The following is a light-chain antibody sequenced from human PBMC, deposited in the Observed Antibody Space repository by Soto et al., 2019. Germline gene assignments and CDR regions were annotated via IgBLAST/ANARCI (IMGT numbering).Light chain of an antibody. CDR3: QQYGSSPLT. V-gene: IGKV3-20*01. CDR1: QSVSSNY. J-gene: IGKJ1*01. CDR2: DAT. Sequence: EIVLTQSPGTLSLSPGERATLSCRASQSVSSNYLAWYQQKPGQAPRLLIYDATKRASGIPDRFSGSGSGTDFTLTISRLEPEDFAVYYCQQYGSSPLTFGQGTKVEIK.